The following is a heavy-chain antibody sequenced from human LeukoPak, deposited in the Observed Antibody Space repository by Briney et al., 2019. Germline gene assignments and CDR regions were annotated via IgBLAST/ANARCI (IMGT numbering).Heavy chain of an antibody. CDR3: ARSLTYYYDSSGYYFDY. J-gene: IGHJ4*02. CDR2: INPNSGGT. D-gene: IGHD3-22*01. V-gene: IGHV1-2*06. Sequence: ASVKVSCKASGYTFTGYYMHWVRQAPGQGLEWMGRINPNSGGTNYAQKFQGRVTMTRDTPISTAYMELSRLRSDDTAVYYCARSLTYYYDSSGYYFDYWGQGTLVTVSS. CDR1: GYTFTGYY.